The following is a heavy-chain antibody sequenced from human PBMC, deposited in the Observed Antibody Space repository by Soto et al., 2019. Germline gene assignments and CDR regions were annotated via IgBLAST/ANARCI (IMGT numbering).Heavy chain of an antibody. CDR2: ISSDASST. CDR1: GFTFSSYW. CDR3: VRLPNKSPQN. J-gene: IGHJ1*01. V-gene: IGHV3-74*01. Sequence: EVQLVESGGGLVQPGGSLRLSCAASGFTFSSYWMHWVRQAPGKGLVWVSSISSDASSTSYADPVKGRFTISRDNAKNTVFLQMNSVRAEDTAVYYCVRLPNKSPQNWGQGTLVIVSP.